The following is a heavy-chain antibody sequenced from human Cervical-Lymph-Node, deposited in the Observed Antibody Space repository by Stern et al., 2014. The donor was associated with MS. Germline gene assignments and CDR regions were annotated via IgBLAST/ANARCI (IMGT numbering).Heavy chain of an antibody. Sequence: QVQLVQSGAEVKKPGASVKISCKASEYTFTGYYIHWVRQAPGHGLEWMGWINPNSGDTNYAQKFQGWVTMTRDTSIGTAYLELSSLRSNDTAVYYCARSVRLVRSSTNGWLATGGQGTLVKVSP. CDR1: EYTFTGYY. CDR2: INPNSGDT. CDR3: ARSVRLVRSSTNGWLAT. D-gene: IGHD2-2*01. V-gene: IGHV1-2*04. J-gene: IGHJ5*02.